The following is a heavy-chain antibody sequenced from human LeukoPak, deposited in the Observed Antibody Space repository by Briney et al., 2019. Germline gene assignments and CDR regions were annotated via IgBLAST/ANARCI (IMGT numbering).Heavy chain of an antibody. CDR1: GYTFTTSG. CDR2: INTYSGNR. CDR3: ARDRAIGWGGMIEDYYYGMDV. V-gene: IGHV1-18*01. Sequence: GASVQLSCKASGYTFTTSGISWVRQAPGQGLQWMGWINTYSGNRDYAQSLQGRVTMTTDSSTSTAYMDLRSLTSDDTAVYYCARDRAIGWGGMIEDYYYGMDVWGQGTTVTVSS. J-gene: IGHJ6*02. D-gene: IGHD3-16*01.